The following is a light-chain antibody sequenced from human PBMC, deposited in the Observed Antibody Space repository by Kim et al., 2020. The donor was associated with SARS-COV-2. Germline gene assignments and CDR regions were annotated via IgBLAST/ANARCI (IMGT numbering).Light chain of an antibody. CDR3: QQRSNWTPYT. J-gene: IGKJ2*01. CDR1: QSVSSY. CDR2: DAS. Sequence: EIVLTQSPATLSLSPGERATLSCRASQSVSSYLAWYQQKPGQSPRLLIYDASNRATGIPARFSGSGSGTDFTLTISSLEPEDLAVYYCQQRSNWTPYTFGQGTKLEI. V-gene: IGKV3-11*01.